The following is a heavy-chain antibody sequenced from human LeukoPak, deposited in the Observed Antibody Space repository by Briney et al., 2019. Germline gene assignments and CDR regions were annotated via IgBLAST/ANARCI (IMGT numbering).Heavy chain of an antibody. V-gene: IGHV1-2*02. CDR1: GYTFTGYY. J-gene: IGHJ4*02. D-gene: IGHD4-17*01. Sequence: ASVTVSCKASGYTFTGYYMHWVRQAPGQGLEWMGWINPNSGGTNYAQKFQGRVTMTRDTSISTAYMELSRLRSDDTAVYYCARTPRTVTTRVFDYWGQGTLVTVSS. CDR3: ARTPRTVTTRVFDY. CDR2: INPNSGGT.